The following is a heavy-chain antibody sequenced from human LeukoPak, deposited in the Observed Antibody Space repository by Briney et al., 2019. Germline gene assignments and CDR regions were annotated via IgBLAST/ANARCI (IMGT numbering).Heavy chain of an antibody. CDR2: IYHSGST. Sequence: SGTLSLTCAVSGGSISSSNWWSWVRQPPGKGLEWIGEIYHSGSTNYNPSLKSRVTISVDKSKNQFSLKLSSVTAADTAVYYCARVHRIVVVRRNCYFDLWGRGTLVTVSS. J-gene: IGHJ2*01. D-gene: IGHD3-22*01. V-gene: IGHV4-4*02. CDR3: ARVHRIVVVRRNCYFDL. CDR1: GGSISSSNW.